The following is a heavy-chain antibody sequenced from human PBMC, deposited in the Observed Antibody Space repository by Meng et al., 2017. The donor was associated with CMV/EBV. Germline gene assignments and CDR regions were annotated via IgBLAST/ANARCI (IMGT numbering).Heavy chain of an antibody. D-gene: IGHD6-6*01. CDR2: ISSSSSYI. J-gene: IGHJ4*02. CDR3: AVPQLGARPPES. V-gene: IGHV3-21*04. CDR1: GFTFSSYS. Sequence: GGLRLSCAASGFTFSSYSMNWVRQAPGKGLEWVSSISSSSSYIYYADSVKGRFTISRDNAKNSLYLQMNSLRAEDTAVYYCAVPQLGARPPESWGQGTLVTVSS.